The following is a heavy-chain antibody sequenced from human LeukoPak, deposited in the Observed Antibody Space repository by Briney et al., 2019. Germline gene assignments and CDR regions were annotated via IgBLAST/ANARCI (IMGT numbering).Heavy chain of an antibody. CDR3: ARENTMIDAFDL. V-gene: IGHV3-53*01. Sequence: GGSLRLSCAASGFTVSSNYMSWVREVPGKGLEWVSVMYSGGSTYYADSVKGRFTISRDNSKNTLYLQMTSLRAEDTAVYHCARENTMIDAFDLWGQGTMVTVSS. CDR2: MYSGGST. D-gene: IGHD3-22*01. CDR1: GFTVSSNY. J-gene: IGHJ3*01.